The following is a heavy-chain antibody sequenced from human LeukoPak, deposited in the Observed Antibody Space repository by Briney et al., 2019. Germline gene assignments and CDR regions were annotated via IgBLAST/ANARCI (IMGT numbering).Heavy chain of an antibody. D-gene: IGHD2-2*03. V-gene: IGHV1-2*02. CDR3: ARDSGYCSSTSCLVWFDP. Sequence: ASVTVSCKASGYTFTSYGISWVRQAPGQGLEWMGWINPNSGGTNYAQKFQGRVTMTRDTSISTAYMELSRLRSDDTAVYYCARDSGYCSSTSCLVWFDPWGQGTLVTVSS. J-gene: IGHJ5*02. CDR2: INPNSGGT. CDR1: GYTFTSYG.